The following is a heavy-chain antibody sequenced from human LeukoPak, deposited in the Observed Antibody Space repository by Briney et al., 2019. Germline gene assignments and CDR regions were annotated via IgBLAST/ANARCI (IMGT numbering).Heavy chain of an antibody. CDR2: ISGSGDST. J-gene: IGHJ4*02. CDR3: AKGSVNYYDSSGYWDDY. V-gene: IGHV3-23*01. D-gene: IGHD3-22*01. Sequence: PGGSLRLSCAASGSTFSNYAMRWVRQAPGKGLEWVSGISGSGDSTYYADSVKGRFTISRDNSKHTLYLQMNSLRDEDTAVYYCAKGSVNYYDSSGYWDDYWGQGTLVTVSS. CDR1: GSTFSNYA.